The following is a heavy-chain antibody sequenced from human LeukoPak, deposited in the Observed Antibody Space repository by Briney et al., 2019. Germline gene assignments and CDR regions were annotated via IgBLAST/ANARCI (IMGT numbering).Heavy chain of an antibody. CDR1: GFTFSSYA. Sequence: QSGGSLRLSCAASGFTFSSYAMSWVRQAPGKGLEWVSVISGSGGSTYYADSVKGRFTISRDNSKNTLYLQMNSLRAEDTAVYYCAKAYSATAVAGTGGIDVWGQGTTVTVAS. CDR3: AKAYSATAVAGTGGIDV. D-gene: IGHD6-19*01. CDR2: ISGSGGST. V-gene: IGHV3-23*01. J-gene: IGHJ6*02.